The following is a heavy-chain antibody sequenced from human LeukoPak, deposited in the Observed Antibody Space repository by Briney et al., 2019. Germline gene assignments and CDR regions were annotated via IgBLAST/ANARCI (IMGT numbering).Heavy chain of an antibody. Sequence: SVKASCKASGGTFSSYAISWVRQAPGQGLEWMGRIIPILGIANYAQKFQGRVTITADKSTSTAYMELSSLRSEDTAVYYCARDSIAAAWDYWGQGTLVTVSS. CDR1: GGTFSSYA. V-gene: IGHV1-69*04. CDR2: IIPILGIA. J-gene: IGHJ4*02. CDR3: ARDSIAAAWDY. D-gene: IGHD6-13*01.